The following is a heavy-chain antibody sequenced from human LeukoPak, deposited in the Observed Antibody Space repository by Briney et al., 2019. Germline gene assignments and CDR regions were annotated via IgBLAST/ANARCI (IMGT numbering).Heavy chain of an antibody. V-gene: IGHV7-4-1*02. CDR3: ARTASGNYGTFDY. Sequence: ASVKVSCKASGYIFTTYPMNWVRQAPGQGLECMGWINTTTGNPTYVQGFTGRFVFSLDTSVSTAYLQISSLKAEDTAVYYCARTASGNYGTFDYWGQGTLVTVSS. D-gene: IGHD1-26*01. J-gene: IGHJ4*02. CDR2: INTTTGNP. CDR1: GYIFTTYP.